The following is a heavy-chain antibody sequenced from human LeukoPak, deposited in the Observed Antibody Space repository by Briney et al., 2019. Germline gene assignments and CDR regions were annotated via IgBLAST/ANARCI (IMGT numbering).Heavy chain of an antibody. D-gene: IGHD3-10*01. CDR3: ARGSYYGSGSYWASYFDY. V-gene: IGHV4-4*02. J-gene: IGHJ4*02. Sequence: SETLSLTCAVSGGSISSSNWWSWVRQPPGKGLEWIGEIYHSGSTNYNPSLKSRVTISVDKSKNQFSLKLSSVTAADTAVYYCARGSYYGSGSYWASYFDYWGQGTLVTVSS. CDR2: IYHSGST. CDR1: GGSISSSNW.